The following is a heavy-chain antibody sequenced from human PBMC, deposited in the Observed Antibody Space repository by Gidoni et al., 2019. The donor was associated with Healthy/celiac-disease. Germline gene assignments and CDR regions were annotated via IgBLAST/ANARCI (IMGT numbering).Heavy chain of an antibody. V-gene: IGHV3-11*01. J-gene: IGHJ6*02. CDR3: ARDLWGLVGSAYGGKAGSYGMDV. CDR2: ISSSGSTI. D-gene: IGHD4-17*01. Sequence: QVQLVESGGGLVKPGGSLRHSCAASGFTFSDYYMSWIRQAPGKGLEWVSYISSSGSTIYYADSVKGRFTISRDNAKNSLYLQMNSLRAEDTAVYYCARDLWGLVGSAYGGKAGSYGMDVWGQGTTVTVSS. CDR1: GFTFSDYY.